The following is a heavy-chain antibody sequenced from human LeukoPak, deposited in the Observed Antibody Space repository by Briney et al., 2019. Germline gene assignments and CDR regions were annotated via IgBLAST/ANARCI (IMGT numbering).Heavy chain of an antibody. V-gene: IGHV3-53*01. Sequence: GGSLRLSCAASGFTVSSNYMSWVRQAPGKGLEWVSVIYSGGSTYYADSVKGRFTISRDNSKNTLYLQMNSLRAEDTAVYNCAREPSYYYYMDVWGKGTTVTVSS. J-gene: IGHJ6*03. CDR2: IYSGGST. CDR3: AREPSYYYYMDV. CDR1: GFTVSSNY.